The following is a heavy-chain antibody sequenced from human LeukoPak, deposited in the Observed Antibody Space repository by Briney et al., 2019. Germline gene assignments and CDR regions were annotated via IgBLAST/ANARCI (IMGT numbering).Heavy chain of an antibody. J-gene: IGHJ5*02. CDR1: GGSISSYY. CDR2: IYHSGST. CDR3: ARETVHNWFDP. D-gene: IGHD4-11*01. Sequence: SETLSLTCTVSGGSISSYYWSWIRQPPGKGLEWIGYIYHSGSTYYNPSLKSRVTISVDRSKNQFSLKLSSVTAADTAVYYCARETVHNWFDPWGQGTLVTVSS. V-gene: IGHV4-59*12.